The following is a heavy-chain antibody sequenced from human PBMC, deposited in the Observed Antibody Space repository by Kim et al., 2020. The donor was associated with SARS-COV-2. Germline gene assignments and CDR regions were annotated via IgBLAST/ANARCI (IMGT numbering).Heavy chain of an antibody. V-gene: IGHV3-23*01. CDR3: AATPAWYYYGSGSYYKGGYFDY. D-gene: IGHD3-10*01. CDR2: ISGSGGST. CDR1: GFTFSSYA. Sequence: GGSLRLSCAASGFTFSSYAMSWVRQAPGKGLEWVSAISGSGGSTYYADSVKGRFTISRDNSKNTLYLQMNSLRAEDTAVYYCAATPAWYYYGSGSYYKGGYFDYWGQGTLVTVSS. J-gene: IGHJ4*02.